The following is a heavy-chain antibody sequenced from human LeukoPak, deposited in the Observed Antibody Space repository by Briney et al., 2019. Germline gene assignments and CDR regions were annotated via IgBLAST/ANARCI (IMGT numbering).Heavy chain of an antibody. D-gene: IGHD3-10*01. CDR1: GYSISSGYY. CDR3: ARSERIWFGEHYYFDY. J-gene: IGHJ4*02. Sequence: PSETLSLTCTVSGYSISSGYYWGWIRQPPGKGLEWIGSIYYSGSTYYNPSLKSRVTISVDTSKNQFSLKLSSVTAADTAVYYCARSERIWFGEHYYFDYWGQGTLVTVSS. CDR2: IYYSGST. V-gene: IGHV4-38-2*02.